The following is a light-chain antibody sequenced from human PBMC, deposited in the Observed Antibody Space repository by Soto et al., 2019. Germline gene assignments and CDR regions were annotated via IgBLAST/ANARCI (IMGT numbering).Light chain of an antibody. J-gene: IGKJ1*01. CDR3: QQYNSYSWT. V-gene: IGKV3-15*01. Sequence: EIVMTLSPDTLSVSPGERATLSCTASQSVSDRVVWYQQKSGQAPSLLIYAASTRAAGVPSRFSGSGSGTEFTLTISSLQPDDFATYYCQQYNSYSWTFGPGTKVDIK. CDR1: QSVSDR. CDR2: AAS.